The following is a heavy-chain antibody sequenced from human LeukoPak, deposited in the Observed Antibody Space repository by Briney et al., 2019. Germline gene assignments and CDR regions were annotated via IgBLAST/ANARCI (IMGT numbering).Heavy chain of an antibody. CDR1: GFIFHTYN. J-gene: IGHJ4*02. CDR3: ARSSGHAFPDY. CDR2: ISSSSSTI. D-gene: IGHD3-22*01. Sequence: PRGSPRLSCAASGFIFHTYNMKWVCQAPGKGLEWVSYISSSSSTIYYADSVKGRFTISRDNAKNSLYLQMDSLTDEDTAVYYCARSSGHAFPDYWGQDTLDPVSS. V-gene: IGHV3-48*02.